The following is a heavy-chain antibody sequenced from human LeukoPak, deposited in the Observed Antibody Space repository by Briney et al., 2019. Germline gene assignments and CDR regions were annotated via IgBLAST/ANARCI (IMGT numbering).Heavy chain of an antibody. D-gene: IGHD3-22*01. CDR2: IYTSGST. CDR1: GGSISSYY. V-gene: IGHV4-4*07. CDR3: ARIRVDDISDYLPDY. Sequence: PSETLSLTCTVSGGSISSYYWSWIRQPAGKGLEWIGRIYTSGSTNHNPSLKSRVTMSVDTSKNQFSLKLSSVTAADTAVYYCARIRVDDISDYLPDYWGQGTLVTVSS. J-gene: IGHJ4*02.